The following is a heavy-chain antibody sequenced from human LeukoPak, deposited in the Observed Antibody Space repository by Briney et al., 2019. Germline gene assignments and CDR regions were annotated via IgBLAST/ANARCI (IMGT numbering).Heavy chain of an antibody. CDR2: IYYSGST. Sequence: PSETLSLTCTVSGGSIISYCWSWIRQPPWKGLEWIGYIYYSGSTNYNPSLKSRVTISVDTSKNQFSLKLSSVTAADTAVYYCARGDYDTSGYYYSYYGMDVWGQGTTVTVSS. V-gene: IGHV4-59*08. D-gene: IGHD3-22*01. CDR1: GGSIISYC. CDR3: ARGDYDTSGYYYSYYGMDV. J-gene: IGHJ6*02.